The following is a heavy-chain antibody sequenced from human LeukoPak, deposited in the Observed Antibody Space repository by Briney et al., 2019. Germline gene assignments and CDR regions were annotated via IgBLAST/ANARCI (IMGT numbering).Heavy chain of an antibody. CDR2: IYHSGST. D-gene: IGHD6-13*01. J-gene: IGHJ4*02. CDR1: GGSISSYY. V-gene: IGHV4-59*12. Sequence: PSETLSLTCTVSGGSISSYYWSWIRQPPGKGLEWIGYIYHSGSTYYNPSLKSRVTISVDRSKNQFSLKLSSVTAADTAVYYCARGSSSWYGFDYWGQGTLVTVSS. CDR3: ARGSSSWYGFDY.